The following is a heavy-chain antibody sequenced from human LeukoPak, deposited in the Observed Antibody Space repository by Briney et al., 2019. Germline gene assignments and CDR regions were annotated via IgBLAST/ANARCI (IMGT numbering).Heavy chain of an antibody. J-gene: IGHJ4*02. Sequence: GGSLRLSCATSGFTFSSYAMSWVRQAPGKGLEWVSGISTSGGITYYEDSVRGRFTISRDNSKNTLYLQMNCLRAEDTAVYSCAKDVFSHSNSWYYFDFWGQGTLVTVSS. CDR3: AKDVFSHSNSWYYFDF. V-gene: IGHV3-23*01. D-gene: IGHD2-2*01. CDR2: ISTSGGIT. CDR1: GFTFSSYA.